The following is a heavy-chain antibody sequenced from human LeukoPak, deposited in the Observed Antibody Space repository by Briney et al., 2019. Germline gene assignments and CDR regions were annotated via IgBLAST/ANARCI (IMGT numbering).Heavy chain of an antibody. J-gene: IGHJ4*02. V-gene: IGHV3-23*01. CDR2: LSGSGGST. Sequence: GGSLRLSCAASGFTFSNYAMSWVRQAPGKGLEWVSSLSGSGGSTYHADSVKGRFTISRDNSKNTLYLQMNSLRAEDTAVYYCARTGGWGLYYYDSSGYYKGPWDYWGQGTLVTVSS. CDR3: ARTGGWGLYYYDSSGYYKGPWDY. D-gene: IGHD3-22*01. CDR1: GFTFSNYA.